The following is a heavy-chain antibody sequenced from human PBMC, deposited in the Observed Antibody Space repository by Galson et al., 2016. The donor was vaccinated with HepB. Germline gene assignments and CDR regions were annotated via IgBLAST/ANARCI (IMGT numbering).Heavy chain of an antibody. CDR2: IYHTETT. D-gene: IGHD2-2*01. CDR1: GASINDSTW. CDR3: ARAAIVPGARMVFDP. J-gene: IGHJ5*02. V-gene: IGHV4-4*02. Sequence: SETLSLTCTVSGASINDSTWWTWVRQAPGRGLEWIGEIYHTETTNNNPFLSSRFTLSIDKSRNQFSLNLTTATAADTAVYYCARAAIVPGARMVFDPWGQGTLHTVSS.